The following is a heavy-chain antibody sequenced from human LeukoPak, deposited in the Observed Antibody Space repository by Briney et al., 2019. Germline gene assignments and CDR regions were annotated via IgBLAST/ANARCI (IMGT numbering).Heavy chain of an antibody. Sequence: PSQTLSLTCTVSGGSISSGSYYWSWIRQPAGKGLEWIGRIYTSGSTNYNPSLKSRATISVDTSKNQFSLKLSSVTAADTAVYYCARDDSSSSSADAFDIWGQGTMVTVSS. J-gene: IGHJ3*02. D-gene: IGHD6-6*01. CDR1: GGSISSGSYY. CDR2: IYTSGST. V-gene: IGHV4-61*02. CDR3: ARDDSSSSSADAFDI.